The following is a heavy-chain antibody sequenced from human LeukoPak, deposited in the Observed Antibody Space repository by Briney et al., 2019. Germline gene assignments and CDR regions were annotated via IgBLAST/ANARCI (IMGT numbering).Heavy chain of an antibody. D-gene: IGHD3-3*01. CDR2: IYYSGST. Sequence: TSETLSLTCTVSGGSISSSSYYWGWIRQPPGKGLEWIGSIYYSGSTYYNPSLKSRVTISVDTSKNQFSLKLSSVTAADTAVYYCARRYDFWSNNWFDPWGQGTLVTVSS. CDR1: GGSISSSSYY. V-gene: IGHV4-39*01. CDR3: ARRYDFWSNNWFDP. J-gene: IGHJ5*02.